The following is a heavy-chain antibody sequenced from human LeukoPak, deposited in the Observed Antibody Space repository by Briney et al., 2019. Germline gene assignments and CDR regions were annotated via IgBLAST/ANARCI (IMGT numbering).Heavy chain of an antibody. CDR3: ARGPLGNS. J-gene: IGHJ4*02. Sequence: GGSLGLTCTASGFTVSSNSMSWVRQPPGKGLEWVSVIYSGGSTYYAASVKGRFTISRDNSENTLSLQLKSLRAEDTAVYYCARGPLGNSWGQGALVTVAS. V-gene: IGHV3-66*01. CDR2: IYSGGST. CDR1: GFTVSSNS.